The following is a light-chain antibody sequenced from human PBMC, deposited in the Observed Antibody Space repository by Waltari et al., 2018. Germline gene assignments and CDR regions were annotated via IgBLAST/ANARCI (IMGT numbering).Light chain of an antibody. Sequence: DILLTQPPGTLSLSQGERPTLSCTPSKRVGRSLTWYQQKPGQPPRLLIYGASSRATGIPDRFSGRRSETDFTLTSSRLEPEDFALYYCQHYVRLPGTFGQGTKVDIK. CDR2: GAS. CDR3: QHYVRLPGT. J-gene: IGKJ1*01. V-gene: IGKV3-20*01. CDR1: KRVGRS.